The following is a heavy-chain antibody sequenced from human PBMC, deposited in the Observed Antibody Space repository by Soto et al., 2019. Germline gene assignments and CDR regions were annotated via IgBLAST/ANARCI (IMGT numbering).Heavy chain of an antibody. D-gene: IGHD3-10*01. CDR3: ARERLLWFGELDY. V-gene: IGHV1-46*01. Sequence: ASVKVSCKASGYSFTAFFMHWVRQAPGQGLEWLGIINPSGGATSYAQKFQGRVSMTGDASTSTFYLELGGLRSDDTAVYYCARERLLWFGELDYWGQGTLVTVSS. CDR1: GYSFTAFF. J-gene: IGHJ4*02. CDR2: INPSGGAT.